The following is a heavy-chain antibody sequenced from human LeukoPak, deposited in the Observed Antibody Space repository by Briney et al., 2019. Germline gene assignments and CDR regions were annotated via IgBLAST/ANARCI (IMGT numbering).Heavy chain of an antibody. CDR2: INHSGST. Sequence: PSETLSLTCAVYGGSFSGYYWSWIRQPPGKGLEWIGEINHSGSTNYNPSLKSRVTISADTSKNQLSLKLSSVTAADTAVYYCARGLLTGSHGIDYWGQGTLVTVSS. CDR1: GGSFSGYY. D-gene: IGHD3-9*01. J-gene: IGHJ4*02. CDR3: ARGLLTGSHGIDY. V-gene: IGHV4-34*01.